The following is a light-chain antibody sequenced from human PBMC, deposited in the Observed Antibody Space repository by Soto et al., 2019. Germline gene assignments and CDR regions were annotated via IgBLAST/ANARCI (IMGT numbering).Light chain of an antibody. CDR1: QTLSGNF. V-gene: IGKV3-20*01. J-gene: IGKJ4*01. CDR3: QQGLT. Sequence: EIVLTQSPDTLSLSPGERATLSCRASQTLSGNFLAWYQVRPGQAPRLLIYAVSSRATVIPDRFSGSGSGTHFTISISRLDPEDFAVYYRQQGLTLVGGTQVESK. CDR2: AVS.